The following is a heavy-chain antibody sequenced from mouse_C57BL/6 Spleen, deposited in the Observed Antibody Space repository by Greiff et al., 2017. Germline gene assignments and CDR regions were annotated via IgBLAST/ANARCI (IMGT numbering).Heavy chain of an antibody. V-gene: IGHV1-72*01. D-gene: IGHD1-1*01. CDR3: ERSLITTVVALDY. Sequence: QVQLQQPGAELVKPGASVKLSCKASGYTFTSYWMPWVKQRPGRGLEWIGRIDPNSGGTKYNEKFKSKATLTVDKPSSTAYMQLSSLTSEDSAVYYCERSLITTVVALDYWGQGTTLTVSS. J-gene: IGHJ2*01. CDR1: GYTFTSYW. CDR2: IDPNSGGT.